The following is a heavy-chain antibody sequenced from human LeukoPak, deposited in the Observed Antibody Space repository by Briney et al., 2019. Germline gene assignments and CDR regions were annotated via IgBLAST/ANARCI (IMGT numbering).Heavy chain of an antibody. Sequence: SQTLSLTCAVSGGSISSSGYSWTWIRQPPVKGLQWIAYMYYSGSAYYNPSLKSRVTISVDTSKNQFSLKLSSVTAADTAVYYCARLYDSSGYYRDRGAFDIWGQGTMVTVSS. CDR2: MYYSGSA. V-gene: IGHV4-30-4*07. J-gene: IGHJ3*02. CDR1: GGSISSSGYS. D-gene: IGHD3-22*01. CDR3: ARLYDSSGYYRDRGAFDI.